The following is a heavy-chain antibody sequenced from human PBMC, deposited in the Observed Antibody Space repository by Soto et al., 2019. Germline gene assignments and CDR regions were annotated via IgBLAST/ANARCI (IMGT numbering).Heavy chain of an antibody. J-gene: IGHJ3*01. CDR3: AARPLLPGAP. Sequence: EVQLVESGGGLIQPGGSLRLSCAASGFTFTGNDMNWVRQATGKGLEWVSLLYSSGSTDYADSVTGRITISRDNSNNTFDLPMSSLRAEDTAVYYCAARPLLPGAPWGQGTMVTVSS. CDR2: LYSSGST. D-gene: IGHD3-22*01. CDR1: GFTFTGND. V-gene: IGHV3-53*01.